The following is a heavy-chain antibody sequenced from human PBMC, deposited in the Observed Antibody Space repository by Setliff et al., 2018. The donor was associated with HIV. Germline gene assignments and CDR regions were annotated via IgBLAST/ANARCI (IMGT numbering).Heavy chain of an antibody. D-gene: IGHD3-9*01. Sequence: SCAVSGFIFSNSWMTWVSQAPGKGLEWVANIKGDGSEQYYVASVKGRFTISRDNFKNSLYLQMTSLRVEDTAVYYCARDPYNTVTVNFGAFDILGQGTMVTVSS. CDR2: IKGDGSEQ. CDR3: ARDPYNTVTVNFGAFDI. V-gene: IGHV3-7*03. CDR1: GFIFSNSW. J-gene: IGHJ3*02.